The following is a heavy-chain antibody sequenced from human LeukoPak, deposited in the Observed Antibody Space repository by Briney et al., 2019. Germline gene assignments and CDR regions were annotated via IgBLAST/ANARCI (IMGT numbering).Heavy chain of an antibody. D-gene: IGHD5-18*01. CDR2: MYHSGST. CDR3: ARGSRDDTAMPFDY. V-gene: IGHV4-38-2*02. CDR1: GYSISSAYY. Sequence: SETLSLTCTVSGYSISSAYYWGWIRQSPGKGLEWIGSMYHSGSTYYNPPLKSRVTISADTSKNQFSLKLSSVTAADTAVYYCARGSRDDTAMPFDYWGQGTLVTVSS. J-gene: IGHJ4*02.